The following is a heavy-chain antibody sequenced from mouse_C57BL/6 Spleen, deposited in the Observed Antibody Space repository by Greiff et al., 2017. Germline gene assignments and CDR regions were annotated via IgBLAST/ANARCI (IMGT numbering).Heavy chain of an antibody. J-gene: IGHJ4*01. Sequence: QVQLQQSGAELVRPGASVKLSCKASGYTFIDYYINWVKQRPGQGLEWIARIYPGSGNTYYNEKFKGKATLTAEKSSSTAYMQLSSLTSEDSAVYFCARVGLGAMDYWGQGTSVTVSS. CDR3: ARVGLGAMDY. CDR1: GYTFIDYY. D-gene: IGHD3-3*01. V-gene: IGHV1-76*01. CDR2: IYPGSGNT.